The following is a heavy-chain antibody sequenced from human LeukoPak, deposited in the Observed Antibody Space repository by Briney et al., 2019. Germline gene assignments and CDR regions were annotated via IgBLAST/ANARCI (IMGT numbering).Heavy chain of an antibody. CDR1: GFTFSDAW. CDR3: TTENSAAALDY. Sequence: GGSLRLSCAASGFTFSDAWMSWVRQAPGKGLEWVGRVKSKTYDGTTDYAAPVKGRFTISRDDSKNTLYLQMNSLKTEDTAVYYCTTENSAAALDYWGQGTLVTVSS. V-gene: IGHV3-15*01. J-gene: IGHJ4*02. CDR2: VKSKTYDGTT. D-gene: IGHD6-13*01.